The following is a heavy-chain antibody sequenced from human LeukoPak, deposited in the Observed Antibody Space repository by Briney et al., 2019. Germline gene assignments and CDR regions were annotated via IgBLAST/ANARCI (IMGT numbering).Heavy chain of an antibody. D-gene: IGHD6-19*01. J-gene: IGHJ3*02. CDR2: IIPILGIA. CDR1: GGTFSSYA. CDR3: ARDEDSSGWYPDAFDI. V-gene: IGHV1-69*04. Sequence: SVKVSCKASGGTFSSYAISWVRQAPGQGLEWMGRIIPILGIANYAQKFQGRVTITADKSTSTAYMELSSLRSEDTAVYYCARDEDSSGWYPDAFDIWGQGTMVTVSS.